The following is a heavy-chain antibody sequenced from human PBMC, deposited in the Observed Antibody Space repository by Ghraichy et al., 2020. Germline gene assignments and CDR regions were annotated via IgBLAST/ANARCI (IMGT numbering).Heavy chain of an antibody. CDR2: IYSDGTA. Sequence: GESLNISCAASAFSVGTNYMTWVRQAPGKGLEWVSVIYSDGTAYHADSVKGRFTISRDSSKTALYLQMNSLRAEDTAVYYCASGPYSNYVAYWGQGTLVTVS. D-gene: IGHD4-11*01. V-gene: IGHV3-53*01. CDR3: ASGPYSNYVAY. CDR1: AFSVGTNY. J-gene: IGHJ4*02.